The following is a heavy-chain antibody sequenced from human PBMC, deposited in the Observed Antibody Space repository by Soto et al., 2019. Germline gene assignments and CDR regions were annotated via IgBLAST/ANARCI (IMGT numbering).Heavy chain of an antibody. CDR1: WGKMSGHD. J-gene: IGHJ6*01. D-gene: IGHD5-12*01. V-gene: IGHV4-59*11. CDR2: IHYSGST. CDR3: ARDNGFEGMATTQSGMEV. Sequence: LVIMCLTCTVAWGKMSGHDGSWILQTPGRGLEWFWHIHYSGSTNYIPSLMGRVTICVFTSKNQFSLKLRSVTAADTAVYYCARDNGFEGMATTQSGMEVLGHGTTVTV.